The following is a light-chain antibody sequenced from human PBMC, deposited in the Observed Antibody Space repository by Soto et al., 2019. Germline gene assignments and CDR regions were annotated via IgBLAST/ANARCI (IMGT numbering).Light chain of an antibody. CDR1: QSVSSD. J-gene: IGKJ1*01. V-gene: IGKV3-15*01. CDR3: QQYNNWPRT. Sequence: EIVMTQSPATLSVSPGARAPLSCRARQSVSSDLAWYHQKPGQAPRLLIYGASTRATGIPARFSGSGSGTEFTLTINSLQSEDFAVYYCQQYNNWPRTFGQGTKVDIK. CDR2: GAS.